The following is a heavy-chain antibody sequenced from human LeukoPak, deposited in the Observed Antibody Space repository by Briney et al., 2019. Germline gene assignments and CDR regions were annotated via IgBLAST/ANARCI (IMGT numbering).Heavy chain of an antibody. D-gene: IGHD6-13*01. CDR3: ARAQGSSWYGAMDV. V-gene: IGHV3-21*01. Sequence: GGSLRLSCAASGFTFSSYSMNWVRQAPGKGLEWVSSISSSSSYIYYADSVKGRFTISRDNAKNSLYLQMNSLRAEDTAVYYCARAQGSSWYGAMDVWGEGTTVTVSS. CDR1: GFTFSSYS. J-gene: IGHJ6*03. CDR2: ISSSSSYI.